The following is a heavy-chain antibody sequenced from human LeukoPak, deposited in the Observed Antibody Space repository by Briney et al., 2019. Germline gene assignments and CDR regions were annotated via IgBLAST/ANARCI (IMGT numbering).Heavy chain of an antibody. V-gene: IGHV4-61*02. CDR2: IYTSGST. CDR3: ARSLGPYFDY. J-gene: IGHJ4*02. Sequence: PSETLSLTCTVSGGSISSGSYYWSWIRQPAGKGLEWIGRIYTSGSTNYNPSLKSRVTISVDTSKSQFSLKLSSVTAADTAVYYCARSLGPYFDYWGQGTLVTVSS. D-gene: IGHD3-3*02. CDR1: GGSISSGSYY.